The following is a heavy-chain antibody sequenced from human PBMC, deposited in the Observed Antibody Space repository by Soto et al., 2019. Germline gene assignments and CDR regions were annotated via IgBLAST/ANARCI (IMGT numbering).Heavy chain of an antibody. J-gene: IGHJ4*02. CDR1: GFNFSTYG. V-gene: IGHV3-30*18. Sequence: QVQLVESGGGVVQPGRSLRLSCAASGFNFSTYGVHWVRQAPGKGLEWVGVISYDGSEKYYADSVKGRFTISRDNSKDTLYLQMNSLGVEDTAVYYCANDVMGSPDYWGQGTLVTVSS. CDR3: ANDVMGSPDY. CDR2: ISYDGSEK. D-gene: IGHD1-26*01.